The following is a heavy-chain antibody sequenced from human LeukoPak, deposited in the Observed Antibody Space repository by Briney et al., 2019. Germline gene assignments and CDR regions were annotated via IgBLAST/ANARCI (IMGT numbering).Heavy chain of an antibody. CDR3: ARNQYSSSSGSFDY. CDR2: IYHSGST. Sequence: PSETLSLTCTVSGYSISSGYYWGWIRQPPGKGLEWIGSIYHSGSTYYNPSLKSRVTISVDTSKNQFSLKLSSVTAADTAVYYCARNQYSSSSGSFDYWGQEPWSPSPQ. J-gene: IGHJ4*01. D-gene: IGHD6-6*01. CDR1: GYSISSGYY. V-gene: IGHV4-38-2*02.